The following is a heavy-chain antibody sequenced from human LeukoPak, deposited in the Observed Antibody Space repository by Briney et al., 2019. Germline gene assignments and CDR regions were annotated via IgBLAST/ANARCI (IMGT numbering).Heavy chain of an antibody. CDR2: ISGGGNVI. CDR1: GFTFSDYY. V-gene: IGHV3-11*04. D-gene: IGHD3-22*01. CDR3: ASLSHDSSGYYYG. J-gene: IGHJ4*02. Sequence: GGSLRLSCAASGFTFSDYYMTWIRQAPGKGLEWLSYISGGGNVIKYADSVKGRFTISRDNAKNSLYLQMNSLRAEDTAVYYCASLSHDSSGYYYGWGQGTLVTVSS.